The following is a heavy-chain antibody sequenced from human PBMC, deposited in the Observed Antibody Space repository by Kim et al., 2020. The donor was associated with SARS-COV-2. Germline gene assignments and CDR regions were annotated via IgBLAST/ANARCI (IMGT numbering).Heavy chain of an antibody. D-gene: IGHD2-2*03. J-gene: IGHJ6*03. CDR1: GYTFTSYG. CDR2: ISAYNGNT. Sequence: ASVKVSCKASGYTFTSYGISWVRQTPGQGLEWMGWISAYNGNTNYAQKLQGRVTMTTDTSTSTAYMELRSLRSDDTAVYYCAREGYVDIVVVPAAPYYYYYYMDVWGKETTVTVSS. V-gene: IGHV1-18*01. CDR3: AREGYVDIVVVPAAPYYYYYYMDV.